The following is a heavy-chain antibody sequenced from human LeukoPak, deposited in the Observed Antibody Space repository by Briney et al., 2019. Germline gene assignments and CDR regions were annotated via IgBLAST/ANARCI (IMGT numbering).Heavy chain of an antibody. J-gene: IGHJ4*02. CDR1: GGSISSSSYY. V-gene: IGHV4-39*07. CDR3: ATTRYCTSTSCPWGVDY. CDR2: IYYSGST. Sequence: SETLSLTCTVSGGSISSSSYYWGWIRQPPGKGLEWIGSIYYSGSTYYNPSLKSRVTISVDTSKNQFSLKLNSVTAADTAMFYCATTRYCTSTSCPWGVDYWGQGTLVTVSS. D-gene: IGHD2-2*01.